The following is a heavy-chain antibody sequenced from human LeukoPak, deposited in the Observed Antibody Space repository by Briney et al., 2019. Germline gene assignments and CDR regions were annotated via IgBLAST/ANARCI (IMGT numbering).Heavy chain of an antibody. D-gene: IGHD3-10*01. J-gene: IGHJ5*02. CDR2: INPSVGST. V-gene: IGHV1-46*01. Sequence: ASVKVSCKASGYTFTSFYIHWVRQAPGQGLEWMGIINPSVGSTSYAQKFQGRVTMTRDTSASTAYMELSSLRSEDTAVYYCARDLDLLWFGELGWFDPWGQGTLVTVSS. CDR1: GYTFTSFY. CDR3: ARDLDLLWFGELGWFDP.